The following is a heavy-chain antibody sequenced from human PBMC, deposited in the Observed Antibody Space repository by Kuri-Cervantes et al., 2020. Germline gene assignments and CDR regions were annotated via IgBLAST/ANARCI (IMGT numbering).Heavy chain of an antibody. CDR2: IKQDGSEK. Sequence: GESLKISCAASGFTFSRYWMSRVRQTPGKGLERVANIKQDGSEKYYVDSVKGRFTISRDNAKNSVNLQMDNLRVDDTALYYCVRDSNWAFDLWGQGTMVTVSS. CDR1: GFTFSRYW. D-gene: IGHD5-24*01. V-gene: IGHV3-7*01. CDR3: VRDSNWAFDL. J-gene: IGHJ3*01.